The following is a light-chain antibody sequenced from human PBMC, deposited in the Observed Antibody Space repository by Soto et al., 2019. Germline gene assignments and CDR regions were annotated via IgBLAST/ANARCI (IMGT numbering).Light chain of an antibody. Sequence: DIQMTQSPSTLSASVGDRVTITCRASQSISSWLAWYQQKPGKAPKLLIYDASSLESGVPSRFSGSGSGTDFTLTISGVQPDDIATYYCQQYSTFWTFGQGTRVEVK. J-gene: IGKJ1*01. CDR3: QQYSTFWT. V-gene: IGKV1-5*01. CDR1: QSISSW. CDR2: DAS.